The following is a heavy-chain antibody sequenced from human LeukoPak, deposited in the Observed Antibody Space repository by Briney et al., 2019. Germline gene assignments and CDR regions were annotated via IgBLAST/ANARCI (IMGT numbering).Heavy chain of an antibody. CDR3: ARIARSDFDC. Sequence: SETLSLTCTVSGGSISSSSYYWGWIRQPPGKGLEWIGSIYYSGNTHYNPSLNSRVTISVDTSKNQFSLKLGSVTAADTALYYCARIARSDFDCWGQGTLVTVSS. CDR1: GGSISSSSYY. D-gene: IGHD6-13*01. J-gene: IGHJ4*02. CDR2: IYYSGNT. V-gene: IGHV4-39*01.